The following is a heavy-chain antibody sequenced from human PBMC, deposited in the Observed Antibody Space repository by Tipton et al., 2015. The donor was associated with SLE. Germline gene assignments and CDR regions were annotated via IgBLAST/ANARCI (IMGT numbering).Heavy chain of an antibody. J-gene: IGHJ4*02. D-gene: IGHD6-13*01. CDR2: INHSGST. Sequence: TLSLTCAVYGGSFSGYYWSWIRQPPGKGLEWIGEINHSGSTNYNPSLKSRVTISVDTSKNQFSLKLSSVTAADTAVYYCAKARGQQLEFDYWGQGTLVTVSS. V-gene: IGHV4-34*01. CDR3: AKARGQQLEFDY. CDR1: GGSFSGYY.